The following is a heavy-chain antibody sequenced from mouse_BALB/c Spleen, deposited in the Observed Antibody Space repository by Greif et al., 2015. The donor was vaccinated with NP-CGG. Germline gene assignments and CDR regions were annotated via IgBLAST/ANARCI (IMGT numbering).Heavy chain of an antibody. CDR1: GFPLTSYG. Sequence: QVQLQQSGPGLVAPSQSLSITCTVSGFPLTSYGVHWVRRPPGKGLEWLGVIWAGGSTNYNSALMSRLSISKDNSKSQVFLKMNSLQTDDTAMYYCARDVVTTFYAMDYWGQGTSVTVSS. CDR2: IWAGGST. CDR3: ARDVVTTFYAMDY. D-gene: IGHD2-5*01. J-gene: IGHJ4*01. V-gene: IGHV2-9*02.